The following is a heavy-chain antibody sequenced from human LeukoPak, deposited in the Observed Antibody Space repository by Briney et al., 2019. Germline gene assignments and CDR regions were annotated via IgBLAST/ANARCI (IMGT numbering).Heavy chain of an antibody. J-gene: IGHJ4*02. V-gene: IGHV3-23*03. Sequence: GGSLRLSCAASGFTFSSYSMNWVRQAPGKGLEWVSVIYSGGSTYYADSVKGRFTISRDNSKNTVYLQMNSLRAEDTAVYYCAKTTTGYSSGRFPGWPVDYWGQGTLVTVSS. CDR3: AKTTTGYSSGRFPGWPVDY. D-gene: IGHD6-19*01. CDR2: IYSGGST. CDR1: GFTFSSYS.